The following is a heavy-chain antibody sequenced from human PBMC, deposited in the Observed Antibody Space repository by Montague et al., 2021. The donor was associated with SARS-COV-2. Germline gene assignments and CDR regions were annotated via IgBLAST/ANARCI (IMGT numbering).Heavy chain of an antibody. CDR2: TYCRSEWYS. CDR1: GDSVSTNSGT. D-gene: IGHD2-15*01. Sequence: CAISGDSVSTNSGTWNWVRLSPSRGLEWLGRTYCRSEWYSDYSVSVKSRISINPDTSKNQFSLQLNSVTPEDTAVYYCARAERGSCGDGNCYRYFFNYWGQGTLVTVSA. J-gene: IGHJ4*02. V-gene: IGHV6-1*01. CDR3: ARAERGSCGDGNCYRYFFNY.